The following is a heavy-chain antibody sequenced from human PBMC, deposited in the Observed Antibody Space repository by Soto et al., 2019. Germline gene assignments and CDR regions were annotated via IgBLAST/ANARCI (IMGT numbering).Heavy chain of an antibody. Sequence: SVKVSCKASGGTFSSYAISWVRQAPGQGLEWMGGIIPIFGTANYAQKFQGRVTITADESTSTAYMELSSLRSEDTAVYYCARADPRVGGMDVWGQGTTVTVFS. J-gene: IGHJ6*02. V-gene: IGHV1-69*13. D-gene: IGHD1-26*01. CDR3: ARADPRVGGMDV. CDR1: GGTFSSYA. CDR2: IIPIFGTA.